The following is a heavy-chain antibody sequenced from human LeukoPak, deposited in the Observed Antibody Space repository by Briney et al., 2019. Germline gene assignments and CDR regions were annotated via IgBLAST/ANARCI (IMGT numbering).Heavy chain of an antibody. CDR3: AKRSGSYYYFDY. D-gene: IGHD1-26*01. CDR1: GFTFSSYE. V-gene: IGHV3-48*03. CDR2: ISSSGSTI. J-gene: IGHJ4*02. Sequence: GGSLRLSCAASGFTFSSYEMNWVRQAPGKGLEWVSYISSSGSTIYYADSVKGRFTISRDNAKNSLYLQMNSLRAEDTAVYYCAKRSGSYYYFDYWGQGTLVTVSS.